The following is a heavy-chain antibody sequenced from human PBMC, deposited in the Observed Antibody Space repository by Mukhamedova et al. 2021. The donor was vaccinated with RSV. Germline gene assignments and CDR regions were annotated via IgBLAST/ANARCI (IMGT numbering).Heavy chain of an antibody. CDR2: SGSA. Sequence: SGSANYNPSLKSRVTISVDTSKNQFSLKLSSVTAADTAVYYCARGGRTYVYNWLDPCGQGTLVTVSS. J-gene: IGHJ5*02. D-gene: IGHD1-14*01. V-gene: IGHV4-59*09. CDR3: ARGGRTYVYNWLDP.